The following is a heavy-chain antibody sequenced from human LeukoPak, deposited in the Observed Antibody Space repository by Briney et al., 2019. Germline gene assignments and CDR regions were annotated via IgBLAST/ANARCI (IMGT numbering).Heavy chain of an antibody. CDR2: IRAYNGNT. J-gene: IGHJ4*02. D-gene: IGHD2-8*02. CDR3: ARASAHWSDY. CDR1: AYTFTNYG. V-gene: IGHV1-18*01. Sequence: VASVKVSCKASAYTFTNYGISWVRQAPGQGLEWMGWIRAYNGNTNYEQTVQGRVTMTTDTSTSTAYMELRSLTSDDTAVYYCARASAHWSDYWGQGTLVTVSS.